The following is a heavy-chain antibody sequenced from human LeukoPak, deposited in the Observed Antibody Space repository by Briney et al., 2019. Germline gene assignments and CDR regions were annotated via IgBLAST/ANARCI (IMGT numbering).Heavy chain of an antibody. Sequence: GRSLRLSCTASGFIFSKYAMHWVRQAPGKGLEWVAIISFDGGNQYYADSVKGRFTISRDNSKDTLYLQMSSLGAEDTAVYYCAKEVAIPVAVDAFERWGQGTLVTVSS. CDR3: AKEVAIPVAVDAFER. CDR1: GFIFSKYA. D-gene: IGHD6-19*01. V-gene: IGHV3-30-3*01. J-gene: IGHJ3*02. CDR2: ISFDGGNQ.